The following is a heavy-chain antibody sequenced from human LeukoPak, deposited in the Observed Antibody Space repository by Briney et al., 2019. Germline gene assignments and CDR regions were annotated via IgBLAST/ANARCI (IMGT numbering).Heavy chain of an antibody. CDR2: IKPDGSAT. CDR1: GLTFRRYW. J-gene: IGHJ4*02. V-gene: IGHV3-7*04. CDR3: VGGGGWVFYS. D-gene: IGHD2-15*01. Sequence: PGGSLRLSCTAPGLTFRRYWMSWVRQAPGKGLEWVANIKPDGSATSYVDSVKGRFTISRDNVKNSVYLQMNSLRAEDTAVYYCVGGGGWVFYSWGQGTLVTVSA.